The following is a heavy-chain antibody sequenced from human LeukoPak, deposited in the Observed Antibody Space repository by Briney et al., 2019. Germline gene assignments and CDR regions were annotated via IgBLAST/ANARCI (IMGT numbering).Heavy chain of an antibody. D-gene: IGHD2-15*01. V-gene: IGHV4-59*01. CDR3: ARAGPSSWWSGEYYYGMDV. CDR1: GGSISSYY. Sequence: PSETLSLTCTVSGGSISSYYWSWIRQPPGKGLEWIGYIYYSGSTNYNPSLKSRVTISVDTSKNQFSLKLSSVTAADTAVYYCARAGPSSWWSGEYYYGMDVWGQGTTVTVSS. J-gene: IGHJ6*02. CDR2: IYYSGST.